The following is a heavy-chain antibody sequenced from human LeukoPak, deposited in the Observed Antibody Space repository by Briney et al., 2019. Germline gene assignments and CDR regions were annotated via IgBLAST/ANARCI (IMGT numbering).Heavy chain of an antibody. CDR2: INHRRST. Sequence: SETLSLTCAVYGGSFSGYYWSWIRQPPGKGLEWIGEINHRRSTNYNPSLKSRVTISVDTSKNQFSLKLSSVTAADTAVYYCARGAGPSLGPEIVGATGGFDYWGQGTLVTASS. V-gene: IGHV4-34*01. D-gene: IGHD1-26*01. CDR3: ARGAGPSLGPEIVGATGGFDY. CDR1: GGSFSGYY. J-gene: IGHJ4*02.